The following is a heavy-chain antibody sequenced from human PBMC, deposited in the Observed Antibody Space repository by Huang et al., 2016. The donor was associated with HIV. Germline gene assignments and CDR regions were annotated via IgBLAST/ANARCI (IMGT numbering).Heavy chain of an antibody. J-gene: IGHJ4*02. CDR1: GDILNKLS. CDR3: ATRTPGFLGRLLFY. V-gene: IGHV1-24*01. Sequence: QVHLEQSGAEVRKPGASVKVSCNVSGDILNKLSIHWVGQPPGKGLEWMGGFDHEDGKPIDARTFQGRGTMTEDTSRDTAYMGLSGLKSEDTAMYYCATRTPGFLGRLLFYWGQGTLVTVSS. CDR2: FDHEDGKP. D-gene: IGHD3-3*01.